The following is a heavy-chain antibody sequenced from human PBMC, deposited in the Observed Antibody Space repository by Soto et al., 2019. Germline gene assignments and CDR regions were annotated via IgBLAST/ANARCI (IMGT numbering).Heavy chain of an antibody. CDR3: ATLDYDFWSGSTKTRDY. CDR2: ISSSSSYI. D-gene: IGHD3-3*01. V-gene: IGHV3-21*01. CDR1: GFTFSSYS. Sequence: GGSLRLSCAASGFTFSSYSMNWVRQAPGKGLEWVSSISSSSSYIYYADSVKGRFTISRDNAKNSLYLQMNSLRAEDTAVYYCATLDYDFWSGSTKTRDYWGQGTLVTAPQ. J-gene: IGHJ4*02.